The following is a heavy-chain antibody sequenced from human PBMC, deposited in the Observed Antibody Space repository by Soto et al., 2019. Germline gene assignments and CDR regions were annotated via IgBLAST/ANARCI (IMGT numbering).Heavy chain of an antibody. J-gene: IGHJ6*02. D-gene: IGHD3-3*01. CDR1: GFTFSSYG. Sequence: GGSLRLSCAASGFTFSSYGMHWVRQAPGKGLEWVAVIWYDGSNKYYADSVKGRFTISRDNSKNTLYLQMNSLRAEDTAVYYCARDSTYYDFWSGYDYGMDVWGQGTTVTVSS. CDR3: ARDSTYYDFWSGYDYGMDV. V-gene: IGHV3-33*01. CDR2: IWYDGSNK.